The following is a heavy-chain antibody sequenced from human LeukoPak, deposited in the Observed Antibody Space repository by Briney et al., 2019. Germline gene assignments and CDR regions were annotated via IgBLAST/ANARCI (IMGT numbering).Heavy chain of an antibody. D-gene: IGHD3-3*01. CDR1: GFMFSYYG. Sequence: GGSLRLSCAASGFMFSYYGMHWVRQAPGKGLEWVSYISSSSSTIYYADSVKGRFTISRDNAKNSLYLQMNSLRDEDTAVYYCAREETGYYDFWSGPYYYYGMDVWGQGTTVTVSS. V-gene: IGHV3-48*02. CDR2: ISSSSSTI. CDR3: AREETGYYDFWSGPYYYYGMDV. J-gene: IGHJ6*02.